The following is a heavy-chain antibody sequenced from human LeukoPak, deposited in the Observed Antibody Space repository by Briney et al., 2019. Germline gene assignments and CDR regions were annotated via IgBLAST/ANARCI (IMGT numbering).Heavy chain of an antibody. D-gene: IGHD3/OR15-3a*01. V-gene: IGHV4-39*07. CDR2: ISYSGNT. CDR1: GVSISSSNYY. Sequence: SETLSLTCTVSGVSISSSNYYWGWIRQPPGMGLEWIGSISYSGNTYSNPSLTSRVTISVDTSKNQLSLKLSSVTAADTAVYYCARDGLVTSRGAFDIWGQGTMVTVSS. CDR3: ARDGLVTSRGAFDI. J-gene: IGHJ3*02.